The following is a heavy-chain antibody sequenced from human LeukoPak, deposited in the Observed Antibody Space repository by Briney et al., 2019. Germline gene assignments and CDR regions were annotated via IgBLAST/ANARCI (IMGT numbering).Heavy chain of an antibody. D-gene: IGHD3-10*01. V-gene: IGHV3-33*01. CDR2: IWYDGSNK. CDR1: GFTFSSYG. J-gene: IGHJ3*02. Sequence: AGGSLRLSCAASGFTFSSYGMHWVRQAPGKGLEWVAVIWYDGSNKYYADSVKGRFTISRDNSKNTLYLQINSLRDEDTAVYYCARDLSGRYAFDIWGQGTMVAVSS. CDR3: ARDLSGRYAFDI.